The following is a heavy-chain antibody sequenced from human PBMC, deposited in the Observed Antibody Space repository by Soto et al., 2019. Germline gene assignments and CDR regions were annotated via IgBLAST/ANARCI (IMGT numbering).Heavy chain of an antibody. CDR1: GFTFSSYG. CDR3: ARGTCSGGSCWTHYYYYGMDV. J-gene: IGHJ6*02. Sequence: GGSLRLSCAASGFTFSSYGMHWVRQAPGKGLEWVSSISSSSSYIYYADSVKGRFTISRDNAKNSLYLQMNSLRAEDTAVYYCARGTCSGGSCWTHYYYYGMDVWGQGTTVTVSS. V-gene: IGHV3-21*01. D-gene: IGHD2-15*01. CDR2: ISSSSSYI.